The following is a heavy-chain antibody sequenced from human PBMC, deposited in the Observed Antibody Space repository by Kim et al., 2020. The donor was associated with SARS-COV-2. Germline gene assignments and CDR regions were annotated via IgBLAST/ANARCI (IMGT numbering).Heavy chain of an antibody. CDR3: AKDNSKDYGSGRLIVRFDY. CDR1: GFTFSSYA. Sequence: GWSLRLSCAASGFTFSSYAMSWVRQAPGKGLEWVSAISGSGGSTYYADSVKGRFTISRDNSKNTLYLQMNSLRAEDTAVYYCAKDNSKDYGSGRLIVRFDYWGQGTLVTVSS. J-gene: IGHJ4*02. D-gene: IGHD3-10*01. V-gene: IGHV3-23*01. CDR2: ISGSGGST.